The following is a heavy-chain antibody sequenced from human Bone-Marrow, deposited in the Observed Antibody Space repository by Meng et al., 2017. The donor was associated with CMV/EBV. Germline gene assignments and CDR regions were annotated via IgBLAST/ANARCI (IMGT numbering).Heavy chain of an antibody. J-gene: IGHJ6*02. D-gene: IGHD2-8*01. CDR1: GFTFSSYD. CDR3: ARDVVDCTNGVCARRGMDV. V-gene: IGHV3-23*01. CDR2: ISWDGGST. Sequence: GESLKISCAASGFTFSSYDMGWVRQAPGKGLEWVSLISWDGGSTYYADSVKGRFTISRDNAKNSLYLQMNSLRAEDTAVYYCARDVVDCTNGVCARRGMDVWGQGTTVTVSS.